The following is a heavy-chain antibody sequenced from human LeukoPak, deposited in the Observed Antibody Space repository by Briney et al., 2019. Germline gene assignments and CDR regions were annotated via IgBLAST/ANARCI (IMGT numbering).Heavy chain of an antibody. V-gene: IGHV4-31*03. J-gene: IGHJ4*02. CDR3: ARGPGDYDVLTGYYKDPYYFDS. CDR1: GGSISSGAYF. D-gene: IGHD3-9*01. Sequence: SETLSLTCTVSGGSISSGAYFYNWIRQHPGKGLEWIGYIYYSGSTYYNPSLKSRVSISVDTSKNQFSLQLNSVTAADTAVYYCARGPGDYDVLTGYYKDPYYFDSWGQGTLVTVSS. CDR2: IYYSGST.